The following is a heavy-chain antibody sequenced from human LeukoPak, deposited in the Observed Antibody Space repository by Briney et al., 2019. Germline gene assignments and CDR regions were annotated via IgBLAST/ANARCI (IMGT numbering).Heavy chain of an antibody. CDR3: ARLLEFLRDFDY. V-gene: IGHV4-39*01. J-gene: IGHJ4*02. D-gene: IGHD1-1*01. CDR2: IYYSGST. CDR1: GGSISSSSYY. Sequence: SETLSLTCTVSGGSISSSSYYWGWIRQPPGKGLEWIGSIYYSGSTYYNPSVKSRVTIFVDTSKNQFSLKLSSVTAADTAVYYCARLLEFLRDFDYWGQGTLVTVSS.